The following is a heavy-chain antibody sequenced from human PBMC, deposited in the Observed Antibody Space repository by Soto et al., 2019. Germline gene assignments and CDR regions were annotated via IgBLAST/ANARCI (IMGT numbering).Heavy chain of an antibody. CDR1: GFTFSSYS. CDR2: ISSSSSYI. V-gene: IGHV3-21*01. Sequence: EVQLVESGGGLVKPGGSLRLSCAASGFTFSSYSMNWVRQAPGKGLEWVSSISSSSSYIYYADSVKGRFTISRDNAKNSLYLQMNSLRAEDTAVYYCARDHGQQQLVFWFDPWGQGTLVTVSS. CDR3: ARDHGQQQLVFWFDP. D-gene: IGHD6-13*01. J-gene: IGHJ5*02.